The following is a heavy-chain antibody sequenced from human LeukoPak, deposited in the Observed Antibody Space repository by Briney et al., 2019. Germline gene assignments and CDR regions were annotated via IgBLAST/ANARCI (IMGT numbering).Heavy chain of an antibody. CDR1: GFTFSSYV. D-gene: IGHD3-10*01. CDR2: ISSSGSTI. CDR3: ARVRYGSGSYFHFDY. V-gene: IGHV3-48*03. J-gene: IGHJ4*02. Sequence: KTGGSLRLSCAASGFTFSSYVMNWVRQAPGKGLEWVSYISSSGSTIYYADSVKGRFTISRDNAKNSLYLQMNSLRAEDTAVYCCARVRYGSGSYFHFDYWGQGTLVTVSS.